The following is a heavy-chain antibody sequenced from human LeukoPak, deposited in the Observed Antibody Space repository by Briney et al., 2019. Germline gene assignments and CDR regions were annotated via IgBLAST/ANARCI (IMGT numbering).Heavy chain of an antibody. J-gene: IGHJ3*02. Sequence: SETLSLTCTVSGGSFTSYYWSWIRQPPGRGLEWIGYIHYTGNTNYNPSLKSRVTISMDTSKNQFSLKLSAVTAADTAVYYCATTVVTMGGDSFDIWGQGTKVIVSS. CDR1: GGSFTSYY. CDR3: ATTVVTMGGDSFDI. D-gene: IGHD4-23*01. V-gene: IGHV4-59*03. CDR2: IHYTGNT.